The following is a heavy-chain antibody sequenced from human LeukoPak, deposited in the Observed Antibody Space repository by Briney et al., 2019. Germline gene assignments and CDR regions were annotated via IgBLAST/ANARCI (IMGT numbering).Heavy chain of an antibody. Sequence: PGGSLRLSCAASGFTFSDYVMHWVRQAPGKGLEYVSAISSNGGNTYYADSVKGRFTISRDNSKNTLYLQMGSLRYEDMAVYYCATCFMLTCGGLIGPCDLDSWGQGTLVTVSS. CDR3: ATCFMLTCGGLIGPCDLDS. V-gene: IGHV3-64*02. J-gene: IGHJ5*01. CDR1: GFTFSDYV. D-gene: IGHD3-16*02. CDR2: ISSNGGNT.